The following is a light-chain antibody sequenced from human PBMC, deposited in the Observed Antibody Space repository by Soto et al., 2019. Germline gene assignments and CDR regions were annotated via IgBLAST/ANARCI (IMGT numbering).Light chain of an antibody. Sequence: DIQMTQSPSSLTASVGDSVTITCQASQDITTYLNWYQQKPGKAPKLLIYDASNLEPGVPSRFSGRGSGADFTFSISSLQPEDIATYYCQQYDDIPPTFGQGTRLEI. CDR2: DAS. V-gene: IGKV1-33*01. CDR1: QDITTY. CDR3: QQYDDIPPT. J-gene: IGKJ5*01.